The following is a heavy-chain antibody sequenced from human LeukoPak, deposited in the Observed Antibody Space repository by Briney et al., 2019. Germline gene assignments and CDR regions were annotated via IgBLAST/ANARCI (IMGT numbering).Heavy chain of an antibody. J-gene: IGHJ6*03. Sequence: GGSLRLSCAASGFTFSDYTIHWVRQAPGKRLQSVSAITSNGAYTHYADSVKGRFTIARDNSRNAVFLQMGGLRIEDMAVYYCARVKMGATVSDYYYYYMDVWGKGTTVSVSS. CDR1: GFTFSDYT. V-gene: IGHV3-64*02. CDR3: ARVKMGATVSDYYYYYMDV. D-gene: IGHD1-26*01. CDR2: ITSNGAYT.